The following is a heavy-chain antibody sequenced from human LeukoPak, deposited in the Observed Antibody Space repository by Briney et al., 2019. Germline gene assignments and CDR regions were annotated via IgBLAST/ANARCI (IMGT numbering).Heavy chain of an antibody. CDR1: GGTFSSYA. V-gene: IGHV1-69*13. D-gene: IGHD6-13*01. J-gene: IGHJ4*02. Sequence: ASVKVSCKASGGTFSSYAISWVRQAPGQGLEWMGGIIPIFGTANYAQKFQGRVTITADESTSTAYMELSSLRSEDTAVYYCAREASGSSRPFDYWGQGTLVTVPS. CDR2: IIPIFGTA. CDR3: AREASGSSRPFDY.